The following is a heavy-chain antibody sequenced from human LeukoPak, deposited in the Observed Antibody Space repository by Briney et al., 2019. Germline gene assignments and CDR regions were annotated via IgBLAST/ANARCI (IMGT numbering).Heavy chain of an antibody. Sequence: SGPTLVNPTQTLTLTCTFSGFSLTTPGVGVGWIRQPPGKALEWLALISWDDDKRYSPSLKSRLTITKDSFKDQVVLTMTNMDPVDTATYYYAHRTPAYYYASSDYYFQYWGQGTLVTVSS. CDR3: AHRTPAYYYASSDYYFQY. J-gene: IGHJ4*02. D-gene: IGHD3-22*01. V-gene: IGHV2-5*02. CDR1: GFSLTTPGVG. CDR2: ISWDDDK.